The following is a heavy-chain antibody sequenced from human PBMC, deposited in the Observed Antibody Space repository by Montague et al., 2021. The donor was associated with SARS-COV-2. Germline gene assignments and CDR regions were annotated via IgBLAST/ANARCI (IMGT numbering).Heavy chain of an antibody. J-gene: IGHJ5*02. V-gene: IGHV4-59*08. D-gene: IGHD3-10*01. Sequence: SETLSLTCTVSGGSISSYYWSWIRQPPGKGLEWIGYIYYSGSTNYNPSLKSRVTISVDTSKNQFSLKLSSVTAADTAVYYCASLVMVRGVTALGFDPWGQGTLVTVSS. CDR1: GGSISSYY. CDR2: IYYSGST. CDR3: ASLVMVRGVTALGFDP.